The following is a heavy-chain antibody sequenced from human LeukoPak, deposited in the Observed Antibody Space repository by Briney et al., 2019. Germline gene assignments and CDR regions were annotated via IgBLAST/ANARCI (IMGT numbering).Heavy chain of an antibody. J-gene: IGHJ4*02. CDR3: ARGIVPHDY. CDR1: GGSISSGSYY. D-gene: IGHD3-16*02. V-gene: IGHV4-61*02. Sequence: TLSLTCTVSGGSISSGSYYWSWIRQPAGKGLEWIGRIYTSGSTNYNPSLKSRVTISVDTSKNQFSLKLSSVTAADTAVYYCARGIVPHDYWGQGTLVTVSS. CDR2: IYTSGST.